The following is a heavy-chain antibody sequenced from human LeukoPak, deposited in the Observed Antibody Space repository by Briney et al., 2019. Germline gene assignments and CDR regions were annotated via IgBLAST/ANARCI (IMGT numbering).Heavy chain of an antibody. V-gene: IGHV4-34*01. J-gene: IGHJ4*02. D-gene: IGHD6-6*01. Sequence: GSLRLSCAASGFTFTNAWMTWVRQPPGKGLEWIGEINHSGSTNYNPSLKSRVTISVDTSKNQFSLKLSSVTAADTAVYYCARGQWEYSSFDYWGQGTLVTVSS. CDR3: ARGQWEYSSFDY. CDR2: INHSGST. CDR1: GFTFTNAW.